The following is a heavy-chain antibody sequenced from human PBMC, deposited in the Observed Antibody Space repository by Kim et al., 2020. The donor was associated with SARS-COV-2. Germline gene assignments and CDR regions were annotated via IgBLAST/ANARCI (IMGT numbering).Heavy chain of an antibody. CDR1: GFTFDDYA. CDR2: ISWNSGSI. CDR3: AKDGYCSGGSCYLYWYFDL. J-gene: IGHJ2*01. V-gene: IGHV3-9*01. Sequence: GGSLRLSCAASGFTFDDYAMHWVRQAPGKGLEWVSGISWNSGSIGYADSVKGRFTISRDNAKNSLYLQMNSLRAEDTALYYCAKDGYCSGGSCYLYWYFDLWGRGTLVTVSS. D-gene: IGHD2-15*01.